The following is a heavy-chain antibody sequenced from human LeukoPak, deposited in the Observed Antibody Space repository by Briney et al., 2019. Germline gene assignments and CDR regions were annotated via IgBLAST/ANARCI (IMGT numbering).Heavy chain of an antibody. D-gene: IGHD6-19*01. CDR2: INSDGSST. V-gene: IGHV3-74*01. CDR1: GFTFGSYW. J-gene: IGHJ3*02. CDR3: AREGQQWLVSNDAFDI. Sequence: GGSLRLSCAASGFTFGSYWMHWVRQAPGRGLVWVSRINSDGSSTSYADSVKGRFTISRDNAKNTLYLQMNSLRAEDTAVYYCAREGQQWLVSNDAFDIWGQGTMVTVSS.